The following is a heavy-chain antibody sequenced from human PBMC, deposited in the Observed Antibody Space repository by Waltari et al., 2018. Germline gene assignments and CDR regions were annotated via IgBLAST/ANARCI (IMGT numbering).Heavy chain of an antibody. Sequence: QVQLQESGPGLVKPSETLSLTCPVSGGSISRYYWRWIRQPPGKGLEWIGYIYYSGSTNYNPSLKSRVTISVDTSKNQFSLKLSSVTAADTAVYYCARESMVRGVIGAFDIWGQGTMVTVSS. CDR3: ARESMVRGVIGAFDI. V-gene: IGHV4-59*01. J-gene: IGHJ3*02. D-gene: IGHD3-10*01. CDR2: IYYSGST. CDR1: GGSISRYY.